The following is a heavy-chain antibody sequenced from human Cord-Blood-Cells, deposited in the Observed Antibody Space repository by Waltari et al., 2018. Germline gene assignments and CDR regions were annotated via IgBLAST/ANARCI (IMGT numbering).Heavy chain of an antibody. Sequence: QVQLVQAGAEVKKPGVSVKVSCKASGYTFTSHDINWVRPAPGQGLEWGGWMNPNSGNTGYAQKFQGRVTITRNTSISTAYMELSSLRSEDTAVYYCARGPVLMVYAEILDWYFDLWGRGTLVTVSS. V-gene: IGHV1-8*03. J-gene: IGHJ2*01. CDR3: ARGPVLMVYAEILDWYFDL. CDR2: MNPNSGNT. CDR1: GYTFTSHD. D-gene: IGHD2-8*01.